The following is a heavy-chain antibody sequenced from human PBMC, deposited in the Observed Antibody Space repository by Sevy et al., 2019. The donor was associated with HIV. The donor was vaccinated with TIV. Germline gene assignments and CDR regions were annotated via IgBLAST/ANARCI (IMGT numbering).Heavy chain of an antibody. CDR1: GFTFSSYS. Sequence: GGSLRLSCAASGFTFSSYSMNWVRQAPGKGLEWVSSISSSSSYIYYADSVKGRFTISRDNAKNSLYLQMNSLRAEDTAVYYCASDSEDSSGYYSRFDYWGQGTLVTVSS. CDR3: ASDSEDSSGYYSRFDY. D-gene: IGHD3-22*01. V-gene: IGHV3-21*01. CDR2: ISSSSSYI. J-gene: IGHJ4*02.